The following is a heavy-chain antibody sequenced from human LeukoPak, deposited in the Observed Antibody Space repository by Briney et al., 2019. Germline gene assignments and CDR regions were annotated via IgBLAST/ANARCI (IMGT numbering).Heavy chain of an antibody. D-gene: IGHD5-12*01. J-gene: IGHJ4*02. CDR3: ARHGSGYSGYDRLDY. CDR2: IYPGDSDT. V-gene: IGHV5-51*01. Sequence: GESLQISCKGSGYSFTSYWIGWVRQLPGKGLEWMGIIYPGDSDTRYSPSFQGQVTISADKSISTAYLQWSSLKASDTAMYYCARHGSGYSGYDRLDYWGQGTLVTVSS. CDR1: GYSFTSYW.